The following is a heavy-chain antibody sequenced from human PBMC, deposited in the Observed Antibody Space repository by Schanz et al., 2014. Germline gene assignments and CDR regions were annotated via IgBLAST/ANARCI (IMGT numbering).Heavy chain of an antibody. Sequence: GQLLESGGGVVQPGRSLRLSCAAYGFTLSSYAMHWVRQAPGKGLEWVAVISYDESNKYYADSVKGRFTISRDNSKNTLYLQMNTLRAEDTAVYYCARDRGYCSGGSCLTFDYWGQGTLVTVSS. J-gene: IGHJ4*02. CDR3: ARDRGYCSGGSCLTFDY. CDR1: GFTLSSYA. CDR2: ISYDESNK. V-gene: IGHV3-30-3*01. D-gene: IGHD2-15*01.